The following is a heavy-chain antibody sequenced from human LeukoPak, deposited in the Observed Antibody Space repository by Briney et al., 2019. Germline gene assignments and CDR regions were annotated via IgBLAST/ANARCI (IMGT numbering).Heavy chain of an antibody. CDR2: ISAYNGNT. CDR1: GYTFTSYG. D-gene: IGHD3-10*01. V-gene: IGHV1-18*01. Sequence: ASVKVSCKASGYTFTSYGLSWVRQAPGQGLEWMGWISAYNGNTNYAQKLQGRVTMTTDTSTSTVYMELSSLRSEDTAVYYCAKGQARSEKNYYGSGSYSNWFDPWGQGTLVTVSS. J-gene: IGHJ5*02. CDR3: AKGQARSEKNYYGSGSYSNWFDP.